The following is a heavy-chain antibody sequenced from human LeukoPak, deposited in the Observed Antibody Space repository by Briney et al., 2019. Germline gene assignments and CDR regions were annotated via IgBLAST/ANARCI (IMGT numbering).Heavy chain of an antibody. J-gene: IGHJ4*02. CDR3: ARGRATVTQGGYFDY. CDR2: IYYSGST. V-gene: IGHV4-59*08. D-gene: IGHD4-17*01. Sequence: PSETRSLTCTVSGGSISSYYWSWIRQPPGKGLEWIGYIYYSGSTNYNPSLKSRVTISVDTSKNQFSLKLSSVTAADTAVYYCARGRATVTQGGYFDYWGQGTLVTVSS. CDR1: GGSISSYY.